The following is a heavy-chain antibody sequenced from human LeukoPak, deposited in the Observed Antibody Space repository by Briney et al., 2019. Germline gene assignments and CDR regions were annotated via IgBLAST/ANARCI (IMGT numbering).Heavy chain of an antibody. V-gene: IGHV3-74*01. CDR3: ARVKDCTNGVCFDVADY. Sequence: GGSLRLSCAASGLTFSSYWLHWVRQALGKGLVWVSRINSDGSSTSYAESVKGRFTISRDNAKHTLYLQMNSLRAEDTAVYYCARVKDCTNGVCFDVADYWGQGTLVTVSS. CDR1: GLTFSSYW. CDR2: INSDGSST. J-gene: IGHJ4*02. D-gene: IGHD2-8*01.